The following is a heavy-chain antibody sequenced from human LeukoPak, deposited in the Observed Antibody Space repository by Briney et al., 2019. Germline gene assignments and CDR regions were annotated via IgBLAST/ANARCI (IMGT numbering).Heavy chain of an antibody. J-gene: IGHJ5*02. CDR3: ARLEYDYGENGVDP. Sequence: GESLKIYCKGSGYSFTNYWIGWVPQMPEIGLEWMEIIYPGDSDTRYSLSFQGQVTISADKSISTAYLQWSSLKASDTAMYYCARLEYDYGENGVDPWGQGTLVTVSS. V-gene: IGHV5-51*01. CDR2: IYPGDSDT. CDR1: GYSFTNYW. D-gene: IGHD4-17*01.